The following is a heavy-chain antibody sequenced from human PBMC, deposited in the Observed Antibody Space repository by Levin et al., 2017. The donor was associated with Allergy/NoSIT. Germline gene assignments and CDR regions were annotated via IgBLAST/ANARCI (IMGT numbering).Heavy chain of an antibody. Sequence: GGSLRLSCAASGFTFSSYAMSWVRQAPGKGLEWVSAISGSGGSTYYADSVKGRFTIYREKEKNRLSLQKNSLRAEDTAVYYCAKPILEYYDYGMDVWGQGTTVTLAS. J-gene: IGHJ6*02. CDR3: AKPILEYYDYGMDV. CDR2: ISGSGGST. D-gene: IGHD3-3*01. V-gene: IGHV3-23*01. CDR1: GFTFSSYA.